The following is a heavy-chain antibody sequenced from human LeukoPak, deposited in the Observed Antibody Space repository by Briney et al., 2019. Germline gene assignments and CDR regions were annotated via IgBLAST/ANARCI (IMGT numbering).Heavy chain of an antibody. CDR3: ARRKTYSSSWYYFDY. CDR1: GYSFTSYW. D-gene: IGHD6-13*01. Sequence: GEPLQISCKGSGYSFTSYWIGWVRQLPGKGLEWMGIIYPGDSDTRYSPSFQGQVTISADKSISTAYLQWSSLKASDTAMYYCARRKTYSSSWYYFDYWGRGTLVTVSS. CDR2: IYPGDSDT. V-gene: IGHV5-51*01. J-gene: IGHJ4*02.